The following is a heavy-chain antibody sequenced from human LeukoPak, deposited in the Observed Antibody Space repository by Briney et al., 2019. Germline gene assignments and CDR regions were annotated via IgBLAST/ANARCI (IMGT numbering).Heavy chain of an antibody. V-gene: IGHV3-30-3*01. J-gene: IGHJ4*02. CDR3: AKGEKTRPFGGVIDY. CDR2: ISYDGSNK. D-gene: IGHD3-16*02. Sequence: PGGSLRLSCAASGFTFSSYAMHWVRQAPGKGLEWVAVISYDGSNKYYADSVKGRFTISRDNSKNTLFLHMNSLRAEDTAVYYCAKGEKTRPFGGVIDYWGQGTLVTVSS. CDR1: GFTFSSYA.